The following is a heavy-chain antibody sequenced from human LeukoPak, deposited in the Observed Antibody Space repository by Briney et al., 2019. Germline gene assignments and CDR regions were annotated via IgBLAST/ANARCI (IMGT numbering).Heavy chain of an antibody. V-gene: IGHV3-21*01. CDR1: GFTFSSYS. CDR3: ARDQFTTGVDY. Sequence: GGSLRLSCAASGFTFSSYSMNWVRQAPGKGLEWVSSISSSSSYIYYADSVKGRFTISRDNAKNSLYLQMNSLRAEDTAVYYCARDQFTTGVDYWGQGALVTVSS. D-gene: IGHD3-22*01. CDR2: ISSSSSYI. J-gene: IGHJ4*02.